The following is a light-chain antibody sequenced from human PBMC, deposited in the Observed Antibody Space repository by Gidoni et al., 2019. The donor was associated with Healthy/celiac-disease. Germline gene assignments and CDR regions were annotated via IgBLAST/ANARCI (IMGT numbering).Light chain of an antibody. CDR2: GTS. CDR1: QSVSSN. J-gene: IGKJ1*01. CDR3: QQYNNWPT. V-gene: IGKV3-15*01. Sequence: EIVMTQSPATLSVSPGERATLSCRASQSVSSNFAWYQQKPGQAPRLLIYGTSTRATGIPARFSGSGSGTEFTLTISSLQSEDFAVYYCQQYNNWPTCXXXTKVEIK.